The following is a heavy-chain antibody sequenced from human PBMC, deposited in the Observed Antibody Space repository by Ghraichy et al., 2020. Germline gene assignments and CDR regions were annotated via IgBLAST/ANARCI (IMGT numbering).Heavy chain of an antibody. V-gene: IGHV3-7*01. CDR3: ATQCSGTSCYDY. D-gene: IGHD2-2*01. Sequence: GGSLRLSCAASGFTFTSFWMSWVRQAPGKGLEWVANIKQDGSEKYYVDSVKGRFTISRDNAKNSLYLQMNSLRAEDTAVYYCATQCSGTSCYDYWGQGTLVTVS. CDR2: IKQDGSEK. CDR1: GFTFTSFW. J-gene: IGHJ4*02.